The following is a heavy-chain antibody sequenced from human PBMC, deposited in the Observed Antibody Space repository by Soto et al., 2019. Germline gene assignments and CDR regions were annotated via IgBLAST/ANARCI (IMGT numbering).Heavy chain of an antibody. CDR2: IYHSGST. CDR1: GDSIDSGGYY. J-gene: IGHJ4*02. Sequence: QVQLQESGPGLVKPSQTLSLTCTVSGDSIDSGGYYWNWIRQHPGKGLEWIGYIYHSGSTYYNPALQSRVTISVDTSKNHFSLRLGSVTAADTAMYYCAGAPTSYASGSYRDSWGQGTLVTVSS. CDR3: AGAPTSYASGSYRDS. D-gene: IGHD3-10*01. V-gene: IGHV4-31*03.